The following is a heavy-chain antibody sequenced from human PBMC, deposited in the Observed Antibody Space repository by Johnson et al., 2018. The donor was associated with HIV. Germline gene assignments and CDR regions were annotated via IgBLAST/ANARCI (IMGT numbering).Heavy chain of an antibody. CDR1: GFTFSSYA. V-gene: IGHV3-30*04. J-gene: IGHJ3*02. Sequence: QVQLVESGGGVVQPGRSLRLSCAASGFTFSSYAMHWVRQAPGKGLEWVAVISYDAKHKYYADSLKGRFTISRDNVKRSLYLQMNSLRVEDTALYYCARVRTGDSSGYHDAFDIWGQGTMVTVSS. D-gene: IGHD3-22*01. CDR3: ARVRTGDSSGYHDAFDI. CDR2: ISYDAKHK.